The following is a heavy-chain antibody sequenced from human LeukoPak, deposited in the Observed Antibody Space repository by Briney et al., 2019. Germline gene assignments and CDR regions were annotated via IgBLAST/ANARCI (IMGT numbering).Heavy chain of an antibody. J-gene: IGHJ3*02. CDR3: ARHLGYCSGGSCHHDAFDI. V-gene: IGHV4-4*02. D-gene: IGHD2-15*01. CDR2: INHSGST. CDR1: GVSISSSNW. Sequence: SETLSLTCAVSGVSISSSNWWSWVRQPPGKGLEWIGEINHSGSTNYNPSLKSRVTISVDTSKNQFSLKLSSVTAADTAVYYCARHLGYCSGGSCHHDAFDIWGQGTMVTVSS.